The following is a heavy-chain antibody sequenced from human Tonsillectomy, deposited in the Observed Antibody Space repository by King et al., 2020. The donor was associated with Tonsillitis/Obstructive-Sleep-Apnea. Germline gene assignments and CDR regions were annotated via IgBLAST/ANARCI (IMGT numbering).Heavy chain of an antibody. Sequence: QLVQSGAEVKKPGSSVKVSCKASGGTFSSYGISWVRQAPGQGLGWMGGIIPIVGITNYAQKFQGRVTITADKSTSTAYMELSRLRSEDPAVYSCAACSSTSCYHYYYYGMDVWGQGTTVTVSS. CDR2: IIPIVGIT. CDR3: AACSSTSCYHYYYYGMDV. D-gene: IGHD2-2*01. V-gene: IGHV1-69*10. J-gene: IGHJ6*02. CDR1: GGTFSSYG.